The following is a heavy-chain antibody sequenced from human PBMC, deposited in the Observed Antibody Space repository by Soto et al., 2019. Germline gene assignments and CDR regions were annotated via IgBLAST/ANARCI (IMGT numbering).Heavy chain of an antibody. CDR2: IIPLFGTP. Sequence: QVQLVQSGAEVKKPGSSVKVSCKASGGIFSTYAISWLRQAPGQGLEWMGGIIPLFGTPNYAQRFQGRVPITADEYTSTADMELRRMRSEDKAVYYCARDRDEYGSGNYYTRIDFWGQGTLVTVSS. CDR1: GGIFSTYA. D-gene: IGHD3-10*01. V-gene: IGHV1-69*01. CDR3: ARDRDEYGSGNYYTRIDF. J-gene: IGHJ4*02.